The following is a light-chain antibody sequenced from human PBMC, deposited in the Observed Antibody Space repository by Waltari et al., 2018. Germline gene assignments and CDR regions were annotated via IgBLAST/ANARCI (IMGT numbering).Light chain of an antibody. CDR1: QSVSSRH. CDR2: AAS. V-gene: IGKV3-20*01. J-gene: IGKJ2*01. Sequence: IELTXSPGTLSLSPGXRATLSCRASQSVSSRHLAWYQHGPGQAPRLLIIAASTRATGIPDRFSGSGSGTDFTLTISRLEPEDFAVYYCQHYATSPEMYTFGQGTKLEIK. CDR3: QHYATSPEMYT.